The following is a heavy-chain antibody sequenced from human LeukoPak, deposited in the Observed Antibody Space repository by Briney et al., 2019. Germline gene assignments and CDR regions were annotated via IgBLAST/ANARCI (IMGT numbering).Heavy chain of an antibody. J-gene: IGHJ4*02. CDR2: ISGSGGST. D-gene: IGHD1-26*01. CDR3: TKRAEVGAEHY. V-gene: IGHV3-23*01. Sequence: PGGSLRLSCAASGFTFSNYAMNWVRQAPGKGLEWVSAISGSGGSTYYADSVKGRFTISRDNSKNTLFLQMNSLRAEDTAVYYCTKRAEVGAEHYWGQGTLVTVSS. CDR1: GFTFSNYA.